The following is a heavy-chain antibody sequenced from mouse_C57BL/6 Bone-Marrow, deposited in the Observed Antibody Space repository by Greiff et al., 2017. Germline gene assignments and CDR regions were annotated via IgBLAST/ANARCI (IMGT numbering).Heavy chain of an antibody. J-gene: IGHJ3*01. Sequence: VQLQQPGAELVRPGTSVKLSCKASGYTFTSYWMHWVKQRPGQGLEWIGVIDPSDSYTNYNQKFKGKATLTVDTSSSTAYMQLSSLTSEDSSVYYCAREDYYGNSYKFAYWGQGTLVTVSA. CDR3: AREDYYGNSYKFAY. CDR1: GYTFTSYW. D-gene: IGHD1-1*01. CDR2: IDPSDSYT. V-gene: IGHV1-59*01.